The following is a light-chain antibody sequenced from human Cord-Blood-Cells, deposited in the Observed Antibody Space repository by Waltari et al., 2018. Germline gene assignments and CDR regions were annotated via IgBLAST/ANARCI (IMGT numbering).Light chain of an antibody. CDR2: DAS. V-gene: IGKV3-11*01. J-gene: IGKJ1*01. CDR1: ESVSSY. CDR3: QQRSNWPST. Sequence: EIVLTQSPVTLSLPPGERVTLSCRASESVSSYLAWYQQKPGQAPRLLIYDASNRATGVPARFSGSGSGTDFTLTISSLEPEDFAVYYCQQRSNWPSTFGQGTKVEIK.